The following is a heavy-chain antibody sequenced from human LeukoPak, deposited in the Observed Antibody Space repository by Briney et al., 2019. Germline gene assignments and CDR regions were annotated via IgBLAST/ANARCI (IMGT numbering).Heavy chain of an antibody. CDR3: ARDTTREYYFDY. J-gene: IGHJ4*02. D-gene: IGHD1-14*01. Sequence: SETLSLTCTVSGGSISSYYWSWIRQPPGKGLEWIGYIYYSGSTNYNPSLKSRVTISVDTSKNQFSLKLSSVTAADTAVYYCARDTTREYYFDYWGQGTLVTVSS. CDR2: IYYSGST. CDR1: GGSISSYY. V-gene: IGHV4-59*01.